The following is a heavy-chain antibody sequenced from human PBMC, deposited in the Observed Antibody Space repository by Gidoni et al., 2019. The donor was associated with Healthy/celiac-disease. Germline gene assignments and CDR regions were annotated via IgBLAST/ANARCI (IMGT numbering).Heavy chain of an antibody. CDR3: ARGRIMGGTKFGWDY. V-gene: IGHV4-34*01. D-gene: IGHD1-7*01. J-gene: IGHJ4*02. CDR1: GGSFSGYY. Sequence: QVQLQQWGAGPLKPSETLSLTCAGYGGSFSGYYWSWIRQPPGKGLEWTGESNHSGSTNYNPSLKSRVTISVDTSKNQFSLKLSSVTAADTAVYYCARGRIMGGTKFGWDYWGQGTLVTVSS. CDR2: SNHSGST.